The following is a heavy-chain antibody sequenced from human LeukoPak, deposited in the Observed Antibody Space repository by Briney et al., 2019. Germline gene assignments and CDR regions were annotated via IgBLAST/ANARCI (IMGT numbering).Heavy chain of an antibody. CDR2: ISGSGGRT. CDR3: AKVKQQLVDAFDI. J-gene: IGHJ3*02. Sequence: GGSLRLSCAASGFTFNSYAMTWVRQAPGKGLEWVSAISGSGGRTYYADSVKGRFTISRDDSKNTVYLQMNSLRAEDTAVYYCAKVKQQLVDAFDIWGQGTMVTVSS. V-gene: IGHV3-23*01. D-gene: IGHD6-13*01. CDR1: GFTFNSYA.